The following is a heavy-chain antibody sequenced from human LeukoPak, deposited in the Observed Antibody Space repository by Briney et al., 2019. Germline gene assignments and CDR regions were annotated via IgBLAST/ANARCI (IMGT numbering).Heavy chain of an antibody. CDR2: IIPILGIA. V-gene: IGHV1-69*04. J-gene: IGHJ4*02. CDR1: GGTFSSYA. CDR3: ATYGSGIRGDY. D-gene: IGHD3-10*01. Sequence: SVKVSCKASGGTFSSYAISWVRQAPGQGLEWMGRIIPILGIANYAQKFQGRVTITADKSTSTAYMELSSLRSEDTAVYYCATYGSGIRGDYWGQGTLVTVSS.